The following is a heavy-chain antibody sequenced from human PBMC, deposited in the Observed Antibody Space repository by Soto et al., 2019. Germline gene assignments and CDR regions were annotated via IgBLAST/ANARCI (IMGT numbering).Heavy chain of an antibody. CDR3: AKQFLGYCSGGSCPRIDY. J-gene: IGHJ4*02. CDR1: GFSFSSYV. CDR2: MSGSGGST. D-gene: IGHD2-15*01. Sequence: GGSLRLSCAASGFSFSSYVMAWVRQAPGKGLEWVSAMSGSGGSTYYPDSVKGRFTISRDNSKNTLYLQMNSLRAEDTAVYYCAKQFLGYCSGGSCPRIDYWGQGTLVTVSS. V-gene: IGHV3-23*01.